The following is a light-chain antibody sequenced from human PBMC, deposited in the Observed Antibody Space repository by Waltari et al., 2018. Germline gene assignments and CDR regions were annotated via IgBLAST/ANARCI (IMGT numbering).Light chain of an antibody. CDR2: SAS. V-gene: IGKV1-39*01. CDR3: QQSYSTPIT. J-gene: IGKJ5*01. Sequence: DIQMTQSPSSLSAFVGDRVTITCRASQSISSYLNWYHQKPGKAPKLLIYSASNLVSGVPSRFSGSGSATDFTLTISSLQPEDFATYYCQQSYSTPITFGQGTRLEIK. CDR1: QSISSY.